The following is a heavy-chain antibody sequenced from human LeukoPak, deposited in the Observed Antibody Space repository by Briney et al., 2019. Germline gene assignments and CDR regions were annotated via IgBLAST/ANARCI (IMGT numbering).Heavy chain of an antibody. V-gene: IGHV4-34*01. J-gene: IGHJ5*02. CDR1: GGSFSGYY. CDR3: ARSTIFGVVIDSNWFDP. Sequence: SETLSLTCAVYGGSFSGYYWSWIRQPPGKGLEWIGYIYYSGSTYYNPSLKSRVTISVDTSKNQFSLKLSSVTAADTAVYYCARSTIFGVVIDSNWFDPWGQGTLVTVSS. CDR2: IYYSGST. D-gene: IGHD3-3*01.